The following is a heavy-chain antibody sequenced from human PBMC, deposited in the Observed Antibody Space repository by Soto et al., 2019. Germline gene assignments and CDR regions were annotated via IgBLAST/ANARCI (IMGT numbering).Heavy chain of an antibody. CDR2: NYYSGIT. V-gene: IGHV4-31*03. Sequence: QVQLQESGPGLVKPSQTLSLTCTVPGGSISSGGYYWTWIRQHPGKGLEWTGYNYYSGITYYTPSLKSRVTMSLGTSNNQFSLKLSSVSAADTAVYYCARGSSIAGLCYGMDVWGQGTTVTVSS. J-gene: IGHJ6*02. CDR1: GGSISSGGYY. D-gene: IGHD6-6*01. CDR3: ARGSSIAGLCYGMDV.